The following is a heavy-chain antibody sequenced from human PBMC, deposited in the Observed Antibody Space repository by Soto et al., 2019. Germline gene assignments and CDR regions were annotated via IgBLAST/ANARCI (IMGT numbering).Heavy chain of an antibody. CDR3: ARDHNRITARPYWYFDL. V-gene: IGHV3-21*01. D-gene: IGHD6-6*01. Sequence: EVQLVESGGGLVKPGGSLRLSCAASGFTFSSYTMNWVRQAPGKGLEWVSSISSSSDYIYYANSVNGRFTISRDNAKNSLYLQMNSLRAEDTAVYYCARDHNRITARPYWYFDLWGRGTLVTVSS. J-gene: IGHJ2*01. CDR1: GFTFSSYT. CDR2: ISSSSDYI.